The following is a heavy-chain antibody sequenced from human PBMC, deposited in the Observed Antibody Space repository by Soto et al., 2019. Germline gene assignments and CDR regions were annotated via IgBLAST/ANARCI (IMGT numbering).Heavy chain of an antibody. CDR3: ASHYCSGGSSSRSLTHFDY. CDR1: GYTFTGYY. V-gene: IGHV1-2*02. CDR2: INPNSGGT. D-gene: IGHD2-15*01. Sequence: ASVKVSCKSSGYTFTGYYIHWVRQAPGQGLEWMGWINPNSGGTNYAQKFQGRVTMTRDTSISTAYMELSRLRSDDTAVYYCASHYCSGGSSSRSLTHFDYCGQGTMVTVSS. J-gene: IGHJ4*02.